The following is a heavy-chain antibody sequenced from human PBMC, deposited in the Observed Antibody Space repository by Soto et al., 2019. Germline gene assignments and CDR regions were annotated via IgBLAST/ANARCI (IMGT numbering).Heavy chain of an antibody. D-gene: IGHD2-15*01. CDR1: GFTFSSYG. J-gene: IGHJ4*02. V-gene: IGHV3-30*03. Sequence: GGSLRLSCAASGFTFSSYGMHWVRQAPGKGLEWVAVISYDGSNKYYADSVKGRFTISRDNSKNTLYLQMNSLRAEDTAVYYCASPADIVVVVAATSLDYWGQGTLVTVS. CDR2: ISYDGSNK. CDR3: ASPADIVVVVAATSLDY.